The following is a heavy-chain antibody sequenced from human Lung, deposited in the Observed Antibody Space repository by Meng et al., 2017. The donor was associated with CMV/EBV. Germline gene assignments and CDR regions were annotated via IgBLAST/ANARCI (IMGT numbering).Heavy chain of an antibody. V-gene: IGHV1-8*01. CDR2: MNPNSGDT. D-gene: IGHD2-15*01. CDR3: ARGPIDSVSN. CDR1: GYTFTTYD. J-gene: IGHJ4*02. Sequence: ASVXVSCKASGYTFTTYDINWVRQATGRGLEWMGWMNPNSGDTGYAQKFQGRVTMTRNTSISTAYMDLSSLRSDDTAVYYCARGPIDSVSNWGQGTLVTVSS.